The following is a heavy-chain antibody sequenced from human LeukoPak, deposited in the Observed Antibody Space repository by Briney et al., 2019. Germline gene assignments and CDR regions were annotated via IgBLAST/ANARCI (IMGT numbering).Heavy chain of an antibody. V-gene: IGHV3-21*01. CDR2: ISSSSSYI. D-gene: IGHD3-22*01. J-gene: IGHJ6*02. CDR1: GFTFSSYS. Sequence: PGGSLRLSRAASGFTFSSYSMNWVRQAPGKGLEWVSSISSSSSYIYYADSVKGRFTISRDNAKNSLYLQMNSLRAEDTAVYYCAKDYYDSSGYFGYYYYYGMDVWGQGTTVTVSS. CDR3: AKDYYDSSGYFGYYYYYGMDV.